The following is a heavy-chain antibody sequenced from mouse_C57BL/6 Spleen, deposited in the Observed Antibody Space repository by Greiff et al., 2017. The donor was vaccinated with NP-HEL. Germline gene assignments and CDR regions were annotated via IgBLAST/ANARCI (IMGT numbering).Heavy chain of an antibody. V-gene: IGHV5-16*01. D-gene: IGHD3-2*02. CDR3: ARVSSGYDYFDY. J-gene: IGHJ2*01. Sequence: EVKLVESEGGLVQPGRSMKLSCTASGFTFSDYYMAWVRQVPETGLEWVANINYDGSSTYYLDSLKSRFIISRDNAKNILYLQMSSLKSEDTATYYCARVSSGYDYFDYWGQGTTLTVSS. CDR2: INYDGSST. CDR1: GFTFSDYY.